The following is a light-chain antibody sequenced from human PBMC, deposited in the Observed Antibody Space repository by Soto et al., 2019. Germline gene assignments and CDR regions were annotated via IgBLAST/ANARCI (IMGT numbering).Light chain of an antibody. CDR2: EVS. CDR1: SSDVGGYNY. V-gene: IGLV2-8*01. Sequence: QSVLTQPPSASGSPGQSVTTSCTGTSSDVGGYNYVSWYQQHPGKAPKLIISEVSKRPSGVPDRFSGSKSGNTASLTVSGLQAEDEADYFCASYRSANTLVVFGTGTKVTVL. CDR3: ASYRSANTLVV. J-gene: IGLJ1*01.